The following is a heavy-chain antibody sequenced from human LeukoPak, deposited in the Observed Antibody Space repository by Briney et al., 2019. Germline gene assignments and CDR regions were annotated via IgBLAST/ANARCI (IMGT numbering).Heavy chain of an antibody. J-gene: IGHJ6*03. CDR1: GYTLTSHD. CDR3: ARSGGGGYCSGGSCYSKGYYYYYMDV. Sequence: GASVKVSCKASGYTLTSHDINWVRQATGQGLEWMGWMNPNSGDTGYAQKFQGRVTMTRDTSINTAYMELSSLTSEDTAVYYCARSGGGGYCSGGSCYSKGYYYYYMDVWGKGTTVTVSS. CDR2: MNPNSGDT. V-gene: IGHV1-8*01. D-gene: IGHD2-15*01.